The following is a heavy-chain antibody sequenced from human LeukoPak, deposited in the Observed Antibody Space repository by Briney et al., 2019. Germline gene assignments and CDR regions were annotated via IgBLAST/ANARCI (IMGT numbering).Heavy chain of an antibody. D-gene: IGHD5-12*01. CDR3: VREGGYDPFEN. CDR1: GVTFSYYW. V-gene: IGHV3-74*01. CDR2: IDSDGSSR. J-gene: IGHJ4*02. Sequence: GGSLRLSCAASGVTFSYYWMHWVRQAPGKGLVWVSRIDSDGSSRSYAGSVKGRFTISRDNAKNTLYLRMNSLRAEDTAVYYCVREGGYDPFENWGQGTLVTVSS.